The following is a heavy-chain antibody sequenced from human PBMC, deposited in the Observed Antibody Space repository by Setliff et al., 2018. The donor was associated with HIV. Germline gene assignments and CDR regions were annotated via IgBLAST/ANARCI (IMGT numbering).Heavy chain of an antibody. V-gene: IGHV1-2*02. J-gene: IGHJ4*02. CDR2: INTYNGGT. CDR3: ARDNRTGYSGGWPLDY. Sequence: ASVKVSCKASGYTFSNYNITWVRQAPGQGLAWMGWINTYNGGTQYAQKFLGRVTVTRESPISTAYMELKRLRSDDTAVYYRARDNRTGYSGGWPLDYWGQGTLVTVPQ. D-gene: IGHD6-19*01. CDR1: GYTFSNYN.